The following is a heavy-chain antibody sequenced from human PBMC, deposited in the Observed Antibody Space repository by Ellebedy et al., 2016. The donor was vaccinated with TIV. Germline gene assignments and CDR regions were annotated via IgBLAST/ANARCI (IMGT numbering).Heavy chain of an antibody. V-gene: IGHV3-11*01. CDR2: ISSSGSTI. Sequence: PGGSLRLSCAASGFTFSDYYMSWIRQAPGKGLEWVSYISSSGSTIYYAASVKGRFTISRDNAKNSLYLQMNSLRAEDTAVYYCARDRPRAVVVAATGIGGWFDPWGQGTLVTVSS. J-gene: IGHJ5*02. CDR3: ARDRPRAVVVAATGIGGWFDP. CDR1: GFTFSDYY. D-gene: IGHD2-15*01.